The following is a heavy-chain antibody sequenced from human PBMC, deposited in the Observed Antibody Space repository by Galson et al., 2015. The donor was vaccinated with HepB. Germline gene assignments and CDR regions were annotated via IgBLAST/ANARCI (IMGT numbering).Heavy chain of an antibody. CDR3: ARELSRRITMVRGSAPRDAFDI. CDR2: ISSSSSYI. V-gene: IGHV3-21*01. J-gene: IGHJ3*02. D-gene: IGHD3-10*01. Sequence: SLRLSCAASGFTFSSYSMNWVRQAPGKGLEWVSSISSSSSYIYYADSVKGRFTISRDNAKNSLYLQMNSLRAEDTAVYYCARELSRRITMVRGSAPRDAFDIWGQGTMVTVSS. CDR1: GFTFSSYS.